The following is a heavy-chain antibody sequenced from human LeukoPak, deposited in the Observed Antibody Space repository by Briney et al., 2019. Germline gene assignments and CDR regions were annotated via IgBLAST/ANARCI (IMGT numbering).Heavy chain of an antibody. D-gene: IGHD3-10*01. Sequence: GESLKISCKGSGYSFTSYWIGWVRQMPGKGLEWMGIIYPGDSDTRHSPSFQGQVTISADKSISTAYLQWSSLKASDTAMYYCARRSPPYYYGSSNWFDPWGQGTLVTVSS. CDR3: ARRSPPYYYGSSNWFDP. V-gene: IGHV5-51*01. J-gene: IGHJ5*02. CDR2: IYPGDSDT. CDR1: GYSFTSYW.